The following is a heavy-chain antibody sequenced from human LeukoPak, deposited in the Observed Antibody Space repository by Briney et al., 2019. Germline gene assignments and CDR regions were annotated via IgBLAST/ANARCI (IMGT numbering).Heavy chain of an antibody. D-gene: IGHD6-6*01. V-gene: IGHV3-74*01. CDR3: ARGSSSSEYFQH. CDR1: GFTFSSYW. CDR2: INTDGRST. J-gene: IGHJ1*01. Sequence: GGSLRLSCAASGFTFSSYWMHWVRQAPGKGLVWVSRINTDGRSTSYADSVKGRFTISRDNAKHTLYLQMNSLRAEDTAVYYCARGSSSSEYFQHWGQGTLVTVSS.